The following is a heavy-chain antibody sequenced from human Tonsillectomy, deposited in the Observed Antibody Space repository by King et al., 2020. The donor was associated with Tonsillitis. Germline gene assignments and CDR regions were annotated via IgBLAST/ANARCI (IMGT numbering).Heavy chain of an antibody. D-gene: IGHD6-13*01. CDR3: ARQGGGSWSRHTNWFDP. J-gene: IGHJ5*02. V-gene: IGHV3-7*01. CDR2: IKQDGSAK. Sequence: VQLVESGGGLVQPGGSLRLSCAASGFTFSKYWMSWVRQAPGKGLEWVANIKQDGSAKYYVDSVKGRFTISRDSASNSLYLQMNSLRVEDTAVYYCARQGGGSWSRHTNWFDPWGQGTLVTVSS. CDR1: GFTFSKYW.